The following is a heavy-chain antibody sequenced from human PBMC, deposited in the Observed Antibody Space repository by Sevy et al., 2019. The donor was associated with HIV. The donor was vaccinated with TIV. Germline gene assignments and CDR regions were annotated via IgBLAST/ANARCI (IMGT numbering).Heavy chain of an antibody. Sequence: GGYLRLSCAASGFTFSSYGMHWVRQAPGKGLEWVAVISYDGSNEYYADSVKGRFTISRDNSKNTLYLQMDSLRAEDTAFYYCAKVEGLGVVDYYYYYGMDVWGQGTTVTVSS. CDR2: ISYDGSNE. V-gene: IGHV3-30*18. D-gene: IGHD3-3*01. CDR1: GFTFSSYG. J-gene: IGHJ6*02. CDR3: AKVEGLGVVDYYYYYGMDV.